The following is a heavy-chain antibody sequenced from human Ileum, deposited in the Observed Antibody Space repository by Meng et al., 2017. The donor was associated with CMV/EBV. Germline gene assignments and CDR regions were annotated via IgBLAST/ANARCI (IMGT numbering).Heavy chain of an antibody. CDR2: VYQSGTV. D-gene: IGHD6-13*01. Sequence: CAVSLGSIGTTNWWSWVRQPPGKGLEWIGEVYQSGTVNYNPSLASRVSLSVDKSKNQFSLNLTSVTAADTAVYYCARVMTSSSWIDFWGPGTLVTVSS. CDR3: ARVMTSSSWIDF. CDR1: LGSIGTTNW. J-gene: IGHJ4*02. V-gene: IGHV4-4*02.